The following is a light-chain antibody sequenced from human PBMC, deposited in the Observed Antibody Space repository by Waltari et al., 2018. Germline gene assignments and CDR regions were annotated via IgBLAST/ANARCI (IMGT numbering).Light chain of an antibody. Sequence: DIQMTQSPSSVSASVGDRVTITFRASQDISNGLAWYQQKPGKGPNLLIFGAFTLQSGVPSRFSGSGSGTDFTLTISGLQPEDSATYFCQQGSSFPPTFGQGTKVEIK. V-gene: IGKV1-12*01. CDR3: QQGSSFPPT. CDR2: GAF. J-gene: IGKJ1*01. CDR1: QDISNG.